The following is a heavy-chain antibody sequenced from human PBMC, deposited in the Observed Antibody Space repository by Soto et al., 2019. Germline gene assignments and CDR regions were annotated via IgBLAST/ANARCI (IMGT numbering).Heavy chain of an antibody. CDR2: IYYSGST. CDR3: AREDGLSNWFDP. CDR1: GGSISSGDYY. J-gene: IGHJ5*02. D-gene: IGHD2-2*01. Sequence: KTSETLSLTCTVSGGSISSGDYYWSWIRQPPGKGLEWIGYIYYSGSTYYNPSLKSRVTISVDTSKNQFSLKLSSVTAADTAVYYCAREDGLSNWFDPWGQGTLVTVSS. V-gene: IGHV4-30-4*01.